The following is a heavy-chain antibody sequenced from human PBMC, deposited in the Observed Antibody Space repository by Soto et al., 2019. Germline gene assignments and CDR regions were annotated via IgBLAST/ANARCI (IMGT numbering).Heavy chain of an antibody. Sequence: QLQLQESGPGLVKPSETLSLTCTVSGGFISSSSYYWGWIRQPPGKGLEWIGSIYYSGSTYYNPSLKSRVTISVDTSKNQFSLKLSSVTAADTAVYYCARRSNRVQFDPWGQGTLVTVSS. V-gene: IGHV4-39*01. CDR1: GGFISSSSYY. CDR2: IYYSGST. CDR3: ARRSNRVQFDP. J-gene: IGHJ5*02.